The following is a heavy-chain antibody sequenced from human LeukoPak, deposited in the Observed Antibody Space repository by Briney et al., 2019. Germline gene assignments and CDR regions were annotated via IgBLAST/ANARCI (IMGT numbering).Heavy chain of an antibody. CDR1: GFTFRSYA. Sequence: QTGGSLRLSCAVSGFTFRSYAMSWVRQAPGKGLEWVSAISGSGTTTDYADSVKGRFTISRDNSKNTLYLQMNSLRAEDTAVYYCAELGITMIGGVWGKGTTVTISS. D-gene: IGHD3-10*02. CDR3: AELGITMIGGV. V-gene: IGHV3-23*01. CDR2: ISGSGTTT. J-gene: IGHJ6*04.